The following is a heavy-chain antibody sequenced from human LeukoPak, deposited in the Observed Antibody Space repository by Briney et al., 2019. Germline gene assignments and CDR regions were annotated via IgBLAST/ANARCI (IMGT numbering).Heavy chain of an antibody. CDR3: AKDLATGLVVIKYYFDY. D-gene: IGHD2-2*01. CDR2: ISGSGGST. J-gene: IGHJ4*02. Sequence: GGSLRLSCAASGFTFSSYAMSWVRQAPGKGLEWVSAISGSGGSTYYADSVKGRFTISRDNSKNTLYLQMNSLRAEDTAVYYCAKDLATGLVVIKYYFDYWGQGTLVTVSS. CDR1: GFTFSSYA. V-gene: IGHV3-23*01.